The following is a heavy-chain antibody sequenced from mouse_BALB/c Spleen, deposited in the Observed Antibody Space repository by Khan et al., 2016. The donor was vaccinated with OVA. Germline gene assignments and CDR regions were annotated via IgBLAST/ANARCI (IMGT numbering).Heavy chain of an antibody. CDR3: VRRSLRWDFDY. Sequence: VQLQESGAELAKPGASVKMSCKASGYTFINYWILWEKQRPGQGLEWIGYINPSTGYTEYNQNFKDKATLTAEKSYSKAYMQLSSLTSEDSAVYYGVRRSLRWDFDYWGQGTTLTVSS. CDR1: GYTFINYW. D-gene: IGHD1-1*01. CDR2: INPSTGYT. V-gene: IGHV1-7*01. J-gene: IGHJ2*01.